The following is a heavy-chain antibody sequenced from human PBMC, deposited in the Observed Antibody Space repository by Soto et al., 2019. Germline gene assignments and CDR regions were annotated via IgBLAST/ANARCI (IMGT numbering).Heavy chain of an antibody. V-gene: IGHV4-59*08. CDR1: GDSISSYY. CDR2: IYYSGST. J-gene: IGHJ2*01. Sequence: QVQLQESGPGLVKPSETLSLTCTVSGDSISSYYWSWIRQPPGKGLEWIGYIYYSGSTNYNPSLKSRVTISVDTSKNQCSLKLSSVTAADTAVYYCARIVSTSYSWYFDLWGRGTLVTVSS. CDR3: ARIVSTSYSWYFDL. D-gene: IGHD5-12*01.